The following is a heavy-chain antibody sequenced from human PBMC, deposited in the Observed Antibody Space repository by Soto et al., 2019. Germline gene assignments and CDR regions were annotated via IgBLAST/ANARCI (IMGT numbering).Heavy chain of an antibody. CDR1: GGSISSGDYY. V-gene: IGHV4-31*03. D-gene: IGHD3-22*01. J-gene: IGHJ5*02. CDR3: ARDRASSGYYWFDP. CDR2: IYYSGST. Sequence: QVQLQESGPGLVKPSQTLSLTCTVSGGSISSGDYYWSWIRHLPGKGLEWIGYIYYSGSTYYNPSLKSRVTXPVXTXSNQFSLKLNSVTAADTALYYCARDRASSGYYWFDPWGQGTLVTVSS.